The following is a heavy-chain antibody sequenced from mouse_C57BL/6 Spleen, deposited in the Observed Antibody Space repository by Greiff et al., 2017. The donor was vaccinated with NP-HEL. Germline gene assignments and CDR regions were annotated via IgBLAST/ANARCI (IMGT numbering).Heavy chain of an antibody. J-gene: IGHJ3*01. CDR3: TMLMVTTMEFAD. D-gene: IGHD2-2*01. V-gene: IGHV1-15*01. CDR1: GYTFTDYE. Sequence: VQLQQSGAELVRPGASVTLSCKASGYTFTDYEMHWVKQTPVHGLEWIGAIDPETGGTAYNQKFKGKAILTAAKSSSTAYMELRILTSEDSAVYYCTMLMVTTMEFADWGQGTLVTVSA. CDR2: IDPETGGT.